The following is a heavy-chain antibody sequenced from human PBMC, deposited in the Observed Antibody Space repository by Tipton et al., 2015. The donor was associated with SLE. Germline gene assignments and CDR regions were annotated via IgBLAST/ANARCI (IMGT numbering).Heavy chain of an antibody. CDR2: ISSSGSAI. CDR3: ARYSTAWGLDY. V-gene: IGHV3-48*03. Sequence: SLRLSCAASGFTFEDYAMQWVRQAPGKGLEWVSYISSSGSAIDYADSVKGRFTISRDNAKNSLYLQMNSLRVEDTAVYYCARYSTAWGLDYWGQGTLVTVSS. CDR1: GFTFEDYA. D-gene: IGHD6-13*01. J-gene: IGHJ4*02.